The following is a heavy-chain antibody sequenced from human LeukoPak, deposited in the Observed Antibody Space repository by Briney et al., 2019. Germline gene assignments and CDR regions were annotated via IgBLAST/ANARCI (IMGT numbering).Heavy chain of an antibody. CDR1: GFTFSSYW. V-gene: IGHV3-7*01. CDR3: AKEEVISSNHGVYFDY. CDR2: TKQDGTEK. J-gene: IGHJ4*02. D-gene: IGHD2-2*01. Sequence: GGSLRLSCAASGFTFSSYWMTWVRRAPGKGLEWVANTKQDGTEKYYVDSVKGRFTIFRDNSRSTLYLQMNSLRAEDTAVSYCAKEEVISSNHGVYFDYWGQGTLVTVSS.